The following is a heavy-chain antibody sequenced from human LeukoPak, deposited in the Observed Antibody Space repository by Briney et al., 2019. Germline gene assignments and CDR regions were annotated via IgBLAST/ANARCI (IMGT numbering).Heavy chain of an antibody. CDR3: ATTGPHDY. Sequence: ASVKVSCKASGYTFTGYYMHWVRQAPGQGLEWMGRINPNSGGTNYAQKFQGRVTMTRDTSISTAYLQLRGLRSDDTSVYYCATTGPHDYWGQGTLVTVSS. V-gene: IGHV1-2*06. J-gene: IGHJ4*02. CDR1: GYTFTGYY. D-gene: IGHD4-17*01. CDR2: INPNSGGT.